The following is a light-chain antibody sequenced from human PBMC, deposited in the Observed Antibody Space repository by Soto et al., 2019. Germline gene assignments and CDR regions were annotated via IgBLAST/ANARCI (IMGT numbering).Light chain of an antibody. CDR2: DTN. Sequence: QSVLTQPPSVSAAPGQKVTISCSGSNSNVGRNDVSWYQHLPGTAPKLLIYDTNKRPSVIPDRFSGSRSGTSATLVVTGLQTGDEADYYCGTWDTSLSAVVFGGGTTLTVL. CDR3: GTWDTSLSAVV. V-gene: IGLV1-51*01. J-gene: IGLJ2*01. CDR1: NSNVGRND.